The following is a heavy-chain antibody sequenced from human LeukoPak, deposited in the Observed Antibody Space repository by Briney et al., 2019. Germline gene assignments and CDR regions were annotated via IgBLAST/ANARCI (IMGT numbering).Heavy chain of an antibody. CDR2: ISGSGGST. J-gene: IGHJ3*02. CDR1: GFTFSSYA. V-gene: IGHV3-23*01. D-gene: IGHD3-3*01. CDR3: ARAGSDYDFWSGYYAYDAFDI. Sequence: GGSLRLSCAASGFTFSSYAMSWVRQAPGKGLEWVSAISGSGGSTYYADSVKGRFTISRDNSKNTLYLQMNSLRAEDTAVYYCARAGSDYDFWSGYYAYDAFDIWGQGTIVTVSS.